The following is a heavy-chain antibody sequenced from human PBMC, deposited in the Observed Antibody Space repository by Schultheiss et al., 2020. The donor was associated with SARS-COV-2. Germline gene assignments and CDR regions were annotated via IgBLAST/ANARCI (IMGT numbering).Heavy chain of an antibody. V-gene: IGHV3-30-3*01. D-gene: IGHD3-16*01. CDR2: ISYDGSNK. CDR3: ARESGGGASHV. CDR1: GFTFSNAW. J-gene: IGHJ4*02. Sequence: GGSLRLSCAASGFTFSNAWMSWVRQAPGKGLEWVAVISYDGSNKYYADSVKGRFTISRDNSKNTLYLQMNSLRAEDTAVYYCARESGGGASHVWGQGTLVTVSS.